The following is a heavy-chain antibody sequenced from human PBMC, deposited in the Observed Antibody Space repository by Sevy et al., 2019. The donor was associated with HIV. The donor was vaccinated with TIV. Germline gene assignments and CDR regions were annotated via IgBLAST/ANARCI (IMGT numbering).Heavy chain of an antibody. Sequence: GGSLRLSCAASGFTFSSYAMSWVRQAPGKGLEWVSAISGSGGSTYYADSVKGRFTISRDNSKNTLYLQMNSLRAEDTAVYYCAKDEGPYGGGDCPQTEGENWFDPWGQGTLVTVSS. V-gene: IGHV3-23*01. CDR1: GFTFSSYA. CDR3: AKDEGPYGGGDCPQTEGENWFDP. D-gene: IGHD2-21*02. J-gene: IGHJ5*02. CDR2: ISGSGGST.